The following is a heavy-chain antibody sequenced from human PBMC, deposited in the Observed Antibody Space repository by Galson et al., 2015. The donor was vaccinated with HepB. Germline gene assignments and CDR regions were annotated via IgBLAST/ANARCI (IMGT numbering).Heavy chain of an antibody. Sequence: SVKVSCKVSGYTLTELSMHWVRQAPGKGLEWMGGFDPEDGETIYAQKFQGRVTMTEDTSTDTAYMELSSLRSEDTAVYYCATPTRSSGWYPWRFGYYYYGMDVWGQGTTVTVSS. CDR2: FDPEDGET. J-gene: IGHJ6*02. CDR1: GYTLTELS. V-gene: IGHV1-24*01. D-gene: IGHD6-19*01. CDR3: ATPTRSSGWYPWRFGYYYYGMDV.